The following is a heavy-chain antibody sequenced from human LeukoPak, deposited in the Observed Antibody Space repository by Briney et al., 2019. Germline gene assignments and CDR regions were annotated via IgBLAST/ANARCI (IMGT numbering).Heavy chain of an antibody. V-gene: IGHV3-23*01. CDR1: GFTFSTYA. Sequence: RSGGSLRLSCAAPGFTFSTYAMSWVRQAPGKGVEWVSSISGSGDGTYHADSVKGRFTISRDNSRNTVYLQMNSLRVEDTAVYYCAKRRDYFDYWGQGTLVTVSP. CDR3: AKRRDYFDY. CDR2: ISGSGDGT. J-gene: IGHJ4*02.